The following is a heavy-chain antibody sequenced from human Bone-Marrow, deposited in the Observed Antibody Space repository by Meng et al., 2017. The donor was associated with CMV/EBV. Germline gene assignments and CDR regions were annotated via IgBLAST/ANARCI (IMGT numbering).Heavy chain of an antibody. J-gene: IGHJ5*02. Sequence: YTCTSYDINWVRQATGQVLEGMGWMNPNSGNTGYAQKFQGRVTMTRNTSISTAYMELSSLRSEDTAVYYCARAISYDILTGYWDWFDPWGQGTLVTVSS. D-gene: IGHD3-9*01. CDR1: YTCTSYD. V-gene: IGHV1-8*01. CDR3: ARAISYDILTGYWDWFDP. CDR2: MNPNSGNT.